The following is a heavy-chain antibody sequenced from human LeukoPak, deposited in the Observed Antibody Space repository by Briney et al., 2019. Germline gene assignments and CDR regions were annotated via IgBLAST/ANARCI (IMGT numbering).Heavy chain of an antibody. CDR3: ARQISHDPYSSSWYAFDI. Sequence: PSETLSLTCTVSGGSISSYYWSWIRQPPGKGLEWIGYIYYSGSTNYNPSLKSRVTISVDTSKNQFSLKLSSVTAADTAVYYCARQISHDPYSSSWYAFDIWGQGTMVTVSS. V-gene: IGHV4-59*08. CDR2: IYYSGST. CDR1: GGSISSYY. J-gene: IGHJ3*02. D-gene: IGHD6-13*01.